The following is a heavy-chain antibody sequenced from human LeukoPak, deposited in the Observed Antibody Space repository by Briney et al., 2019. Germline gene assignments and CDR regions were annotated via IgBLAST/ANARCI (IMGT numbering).Heavy chain of an antibody. CDR1: GFTFSSHW. CDR2: IKQDGSEK. Sequence: GGSLRLSCAASGFTFSSHWMSWVRQAPGKGLEWVANIKQDGSEKYYVDSVKGRFTISRDNAKNSLYLQMNSLRAEDTAVYYCARVRGFMTTVTTPEGYYFDYWGQGTLVTVSS. J-gene: IGHJ4*02. D-gene: IGHD4-17*01. CDR3: ARVRGFMTTVTTPEGYYFDY. V-gene: IGHV3-7*01.